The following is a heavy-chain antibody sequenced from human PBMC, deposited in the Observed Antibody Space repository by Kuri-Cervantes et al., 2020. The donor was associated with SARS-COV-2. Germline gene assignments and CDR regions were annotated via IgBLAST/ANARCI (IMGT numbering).Heavy chain of an antibody. V-gene: IGHV3-30-3*01. D-gene: IGHD3-10*01. CDR1: GFTFSSYA. CDR3: ARDKDDGSGDGFDH. CDR2: TSYDGSNK. Sequence: LSLTCAASGFTFSSYAMHWVRQAPGKGLEWVAVTSYDGSNKYYADSVKGRFTISRDNSKNTLYLQMNSLRAEDTAVYYCARDKDDGSGDGFDHWGQGTLVTVSS. J-gene: IGHJ4*02.